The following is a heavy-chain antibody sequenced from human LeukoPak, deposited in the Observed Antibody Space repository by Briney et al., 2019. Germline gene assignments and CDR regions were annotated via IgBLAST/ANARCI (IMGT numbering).Heavy chain of an antibody. CDR2: MNPNSGNT. V-gene: IGHV1-8*01. CDR1: GYTFTSYD. J-gene: IGHJ4*02. Sequence: ASVKVSCKASGYTFTSYDINWVRQATGQGLEWMGWMNPNSGNTGYAQKFQGRVTMTRNTSISTAYMELSSLGSEDTAVYYCARGRGITMVRGVIGYWGQGTLVTVSS. D-gene: IGHD3-10*01. CDR3: ARGRGITMVRGVIGY.